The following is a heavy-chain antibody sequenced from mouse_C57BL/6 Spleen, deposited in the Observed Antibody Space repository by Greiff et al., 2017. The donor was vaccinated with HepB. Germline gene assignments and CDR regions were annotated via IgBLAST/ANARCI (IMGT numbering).Heavy chain of an antibody. J-gene: IGHJ3*01. CDR3: ARFGPGQAWFAY. D-gene: IGHD3-3*01. CDR2: INPGSGGT. Sequence: VQLQQSGAELVRPGTSVKVSCKASGHAFTNYLIEWVKQRPGQGLEWIGVINPGSGGTNYNEKFKGKATLTADKSSSTAYMQLSSLTSEDSAVYFCARFGPGQAWFAYWGQGTLVTVSA. CDR1: GHAFTNYL. V-gene: IGHV1-54*01.